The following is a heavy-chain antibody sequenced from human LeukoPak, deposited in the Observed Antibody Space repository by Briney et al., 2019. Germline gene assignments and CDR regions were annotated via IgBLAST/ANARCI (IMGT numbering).Heavy chain of an antibody. V-gene: IGHV1-2*02. Sequence: ASVKVSCKASGYTFTGYYMHWVRQAPGQGLEWMGWINPNSGGTNYAQKFQGRVTMTRDTSISTAYMELSRLRSDDTAVYYCARDRDYYYGSHNWFDPWGQGTLVTVSS. CDR2: INPNSGGT. CDR3: ARDRDYYYGSHNWFDP. D-gene: IGHD3-10*01. J-gene: IGHJ5*02. CDR1: GYTFTGYY.